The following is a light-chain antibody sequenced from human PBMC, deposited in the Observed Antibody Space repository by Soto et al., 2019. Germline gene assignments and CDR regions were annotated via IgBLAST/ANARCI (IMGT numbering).Light chain of an antibody. CDR3: QQDYNLPRT. Sequence: PGERVTLSCRASQSVSSSYLTWYHQKPGQAPRLLIYGASTRATSIPARFSGSGSGTDFTLTVSSLQPEDFAIYYCQQDYNLPRTFGQGTKVEI. J-gene: IGKJ1*01. V-gene: IGKV3D-7*01. CDR2: GAS. CDR1: QSVSSSY.